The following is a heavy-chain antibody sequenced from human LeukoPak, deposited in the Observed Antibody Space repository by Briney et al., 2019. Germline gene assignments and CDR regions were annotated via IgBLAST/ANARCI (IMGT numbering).Heavy chain of an antibody. CDR3: ARELNYGGNSVVDY. CDR2: IYYSGST. Sequence: SQTLSLTCTVSGGSISSGGYYWSWIRQRPGKGLEWIGYIYYSGSTYYNPSLKSRVTISVDTSKNQFSLKLSSVTAADTAVYYCARELNYGGNSVVDYWGQGTLVTVSS. V-gene: IGHV4-31*03. CDR1: GGSISSGGYY. D-gene: IGHD4-23*01. J-gene: IGHJ4*02.